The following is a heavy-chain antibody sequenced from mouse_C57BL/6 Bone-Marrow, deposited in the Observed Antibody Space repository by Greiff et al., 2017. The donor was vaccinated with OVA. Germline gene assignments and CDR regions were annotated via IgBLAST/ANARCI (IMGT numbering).Heavy chain of an antibody. CDR2: SRNKANDYTT. V-gene: IGHV7-1*01. CDR1: GFTFSDFY. Sequence: EVKVVESGGGLVQSGRSLRLSCATSGFTFSDFYMEWVRQAPGKGLEWIGASRNKANDYTTEYSASVKGRFIVSRDTSQSILYHQMNALRAEDTAMYYCARDDYYWYVDVWGTGTTVTVNS. J-gene: IGHJ1*03. CDR3: ARDDYYWYVDV.